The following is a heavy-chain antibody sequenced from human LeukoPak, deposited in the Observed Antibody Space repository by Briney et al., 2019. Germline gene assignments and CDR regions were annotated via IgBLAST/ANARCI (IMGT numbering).Heavy chain of an antibody. CDR2: INHSGST. Sequence: SATLSLTCAVYGGSFRGYYWSWIRQPPGKGLEWLGAINHSGSTNYNPSLKSRVTISVDTSKNQFSLKLSSVAAADTAVYYCARGTWNCSGGSCYSSFDYWGQGTLVTVSS. CDR1: GGSFRGYY. J-gene: IGHJ4*02. V-gene: IGHV4-34*01. D-gene: IGHD2-15*01. CDR3: ARGTWNCSGGSCYSSFDY.